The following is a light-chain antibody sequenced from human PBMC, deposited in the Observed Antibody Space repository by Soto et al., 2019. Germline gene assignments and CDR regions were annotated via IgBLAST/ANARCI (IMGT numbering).Light chain of an antibody. V-gene: IGKV1-5*03. J-gene: IGKJ1*01. CDR3: QHAKT. CDR2: KAS. CDR1: QSISSW. Sequence: DIQMTQSPSTLSASVGDRVTITCRASQSISSWLAWYQQKPGKAPKLLIYKASSLESGVPSRFSGSGSGTEFTLTISSLQPDDFATYYCQHAKTFGQGTRWIS.